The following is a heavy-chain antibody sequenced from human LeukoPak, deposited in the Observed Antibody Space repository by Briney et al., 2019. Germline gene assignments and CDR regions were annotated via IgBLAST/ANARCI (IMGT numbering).Heavy chain of an antibody. V-gene: IGHV3-23*01. CDR1: GFTFSSYA. D-gene: IGHD3-3*01. CDR3: AKWTYYDFWSGYLHDY. CDR2: ISGSGGST. Sequence: GGSLRLSCAASGFTFSSYAMSWVRRAAGKGLEWVSGISGSGGSTYYADSVKGRFTISRDNSKNTLYLQMNSLRAEDTAVYYCAKWTYYDFWSGYLHDYWGQGTLVTVSS. J-gene: IGHJ4*02.